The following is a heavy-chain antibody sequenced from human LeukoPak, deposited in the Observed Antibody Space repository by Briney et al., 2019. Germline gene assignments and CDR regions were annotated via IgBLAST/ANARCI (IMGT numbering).Heavy chain of an antibody. CDR2: IYPGDSDT. Sequence: NHGESLKLSCKGSGYSFTSYWIGWVRQMPVKGLDWMGIIYPGDSDTRYSPSFQGQVTISADKSISTAYLQWSSLKASDTAMYYCARCRTVTTIDYWGQGTLVTVSS. CDR1: GYSFTSYW. CDR3: ARCRTVTTIDY. D-gene: IGHD4-17*01. V-gene: IGHV5-51*01. J-gene: IGHJ4*02.